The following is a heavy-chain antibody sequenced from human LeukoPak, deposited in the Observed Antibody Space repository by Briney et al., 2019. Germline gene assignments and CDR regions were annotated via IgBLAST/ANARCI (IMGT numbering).Heavy chain of an antibody. CDR2: IFPSGGEI. V-gene: IGHV3-23*01. CDR3: ATYRQVLLPFES. J-gene: IGHJ4*02. CDR1: GSTFSTFA. Sequence: GGSLRLSCAASGSTFSTFAMIWVRQPPGKGLEWVSSIFPSGGEIHYADSVRGRFTISRDNSKSTLSLQMNSLRAEDTAIYYCATYRQVLLPFESWGQGTLVTVSS. D-gene: IGHD2-8*02.